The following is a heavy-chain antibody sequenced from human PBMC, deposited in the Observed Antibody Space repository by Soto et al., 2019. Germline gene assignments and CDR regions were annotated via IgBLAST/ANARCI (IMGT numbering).Heavy chain of an antibody. V-gene: IGHV3-74*01. D-gene: IGHD3-10*01. Sequence: GGSLRLSCAASGFTFSSYWMHWVRQAPGKGLVWVSRINSDGSSTSYADSVKGRFTISRDNAKNTLYLQMNSLRAEDTAVYYCATITMVRGVIIGDALDIWGQGTMVTVSS. CDR3: ATITMVRGVIIGDALDI. CDR1: GFTFSSYW. CDR2: INSDGSST. J-gene: IGHJ3*02.